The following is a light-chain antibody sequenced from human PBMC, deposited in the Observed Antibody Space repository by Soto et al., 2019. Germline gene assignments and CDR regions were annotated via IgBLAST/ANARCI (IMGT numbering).Light chain of an antibody. J-gene: IGLJ3*02. CDR1: SSDVGSYNY. Sequence: QSALTQPASVSGSPGQSITISCTGTSSDVGSYNYVSWSQQHPGKAPKLVIYEVSNRPSGVSNRFSGSKSGNTASLTISGLQAEDEADYYCFSFTRSSTWVFGGGTKLTVL. CDR3: FSFTRSSTWV. CDR2: EVS. V-gene: IGLV2-14*01.